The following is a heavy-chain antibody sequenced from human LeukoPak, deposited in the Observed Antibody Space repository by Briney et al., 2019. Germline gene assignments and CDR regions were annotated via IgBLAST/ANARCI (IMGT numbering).Heavy chain of an antibody. CDR1: GYTFTGYY. Sequence: ASVKVSCKASGYTFTGYYMHWVRQAPGQGLEWMGWINPNSGGTNYAQKFQGRVTMTRDTSISTAYMELSRLRSDDTAVYYCARDSSGLEDAFDIWGQGTMVTASS. CDR2: INPNSGGT. CDR3: ARDSSGLEDAFDI. V-gene: IGHV1-2*02. D-gene: IGHD6-19*01. J-gene: IGHJ3*02.